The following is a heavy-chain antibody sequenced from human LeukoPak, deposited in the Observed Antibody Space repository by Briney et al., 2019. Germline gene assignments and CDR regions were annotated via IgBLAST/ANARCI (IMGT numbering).Heavy chain of an antibody. Sequence: ASVKVSCKASGYAFTGYYMHWMRQAPGQGLEWMGWINPNSGGTNYAQKFQGRVTMTRDTSISTAYMELSRLRSDDTAVYYCARGYTAMANYYYYMDVWGKGTTVTVSS. CDR3: ARGYTAMANYYYYMDV. J-gene: IGHJ6*03. CDR1: GYAFTGYY. CDR2: INPNSGGT. V-gene: IGHV1-2*02. D-gene: IGHD5-18*01.